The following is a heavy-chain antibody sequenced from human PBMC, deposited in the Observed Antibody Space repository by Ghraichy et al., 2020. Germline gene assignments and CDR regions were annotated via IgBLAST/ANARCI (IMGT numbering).Heavy chain of an antibody. CDR2: ITSSTART. CDR3: GKAEPKMSGIYYLGH. CDR1: GFTFSSYT. Sequence: GGSLRLSCAASGFTFSSYTMGWVRQVPGKGMEWVSAITSSTARTYYGDSVKGRFTVSRDNSKNTLYLQMNSLGVEDTAIYYCGKAEPKMSGIYYLGHWGQGTMVTVSS. D-gene: IGHD3-3*01. V-gene: IGHV3-23*01. J-gene: IGHJ4*02.